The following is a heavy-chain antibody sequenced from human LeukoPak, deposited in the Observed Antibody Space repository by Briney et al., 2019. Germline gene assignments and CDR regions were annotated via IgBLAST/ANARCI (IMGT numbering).Heavy chain of an antibody. CDR2: VSRSGST. V-gene: IGHV4-38-2*02. Sequence: PSETLSLTCTVSDYSISTGHYWGWIRQPPGKGLEWIGSVSRSGSTYYNPSLKSRVTISIDRSKSQFSLKLTSVTAADTAVYYCARGGVGDSNPFDYWGQGTLVTVSS. J-gene: IGHJ4*02. D-gene: IGHD4-17*01. CDR3: ARGGVGDSNPFDY. CDR1: DYSISTGHY.